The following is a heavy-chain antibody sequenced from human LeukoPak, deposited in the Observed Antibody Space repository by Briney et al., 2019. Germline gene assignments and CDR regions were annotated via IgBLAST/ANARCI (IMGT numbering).Heavy chain of an antibody. D-gene: IGHD5-12*01. CDR1: GFTFDDYA. Sequence: DGSLRLSCAASGFTFDDYAMHWVRQAPGKGLEWVSGLSWNSGNMGHADSVKGRFTISRDNAKNFLYLQMTSLRAEDTALYYCAKDMSRGSYDAFDIWGQGTMVTVSS. V-gene: IGHV3-9*01. CDR2: LSWNSGNM. J-gene: IGHJ3*02. CDR3: AKDMSRGSYDAFDI.